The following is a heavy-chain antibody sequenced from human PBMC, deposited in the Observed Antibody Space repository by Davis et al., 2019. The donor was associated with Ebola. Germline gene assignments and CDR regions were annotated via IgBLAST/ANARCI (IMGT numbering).Heavy chain of an antibody. V-gene: IGHV3-48*02. Sequence: GESLKISCAASGFIFSTYNMNWVRQAPGRGLEWVSYTSSGSGVTTYYADSVRGRFTISRDNAKNSLYLQMNSLRDEDTAVYYCARSSGYGLYWGQGTLVTVSS. CDR1: GFIFSTYN. CDR3: ARSSGYGLY. CDR2: TSSGSGVTT. J-gene: IGHJ4*02. D-gene: IGHD5-12*01.